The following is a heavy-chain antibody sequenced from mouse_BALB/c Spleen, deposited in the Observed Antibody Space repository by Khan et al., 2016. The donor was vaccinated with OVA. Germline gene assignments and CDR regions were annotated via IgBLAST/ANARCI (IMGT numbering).Heavy chain of an antibody. D-gene: IGHD1-1*01. CDR2: VSTGGSSH. CDR3: TRLAYYYDSEGFAY. V-gene: IGHV5-6*01. Sequence: EVELVESGGDLVKPGGSLKLSCAASGFTFSTYGMSWVRQAPDKRLEWVATVSTGGSSHYYPASVKGRFHLPRDNAKHPLFIQMSGLRYEDTAMFYCTRLAYYYDSEGFAYWGQGNLVTVSA. CDR1: GFTFSTYG. J-gene: IGHJ3*01.